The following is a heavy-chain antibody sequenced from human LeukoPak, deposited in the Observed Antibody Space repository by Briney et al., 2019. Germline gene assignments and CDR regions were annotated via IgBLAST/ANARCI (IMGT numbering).Heavy chain of an antibody. V-gene: IGHV1-2*04. CDR1: GYTFTGYY. CDR2: INPNSGGT. CDR3: ARQPSYSGYDPGHQTDAFDI. D-gene: IGHD5-12*01. Sequence: ASVKVSCKASGYTFTGYYMHWVRQAPGQGLEWMGWINPNSGGTNYAQKFQGWVTMTRDTSISTAYMELSRLRSDDTAVYYCARQPSYSGYDPGHQTDAFDIWGQGTMVTVSS. J-gene: IGHJ3*02.